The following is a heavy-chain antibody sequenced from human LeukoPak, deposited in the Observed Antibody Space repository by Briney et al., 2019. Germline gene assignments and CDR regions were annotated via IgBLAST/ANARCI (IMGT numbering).Heavy chain of an antibody. CDR3: ARLAAEKYYYYYMDV. J-gene: IGHJ6*03. V-gene: IGHV4-31*03. Sequence: SETLSLTCTVSGGSISSGGYYWSWIRQHPGKGLEWIGYIYYSGSTYYNPSLKSRVTISVDTSKNQFSLKLSSVTAADTAVYYCARLAAEKYYYYYMDVWGKATTVTVSS. CDR1: GGSISSGGYY. CDR2: IYYSGST. D-gene: IGHD2-15*01.